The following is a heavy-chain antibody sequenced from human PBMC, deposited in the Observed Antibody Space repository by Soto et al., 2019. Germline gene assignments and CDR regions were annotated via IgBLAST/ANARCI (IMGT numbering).Heavy chain of an antibody. CDR2: ISAYNGNT. CDR3: ARVGGYCSSTSCTGVLYYYYGMDV. D-gene: IGHD2-2*01. CDR1: GYTFTSYG. V-gene: IGHV1-18*01. J-gene: IGHJ6*02. Sequence: QVQLVQSGAEVKKPGASVKVSCKASGYTFTSYGISWVRQAPGQGLDWMGWISAYNGNTNYAQKLQGRVTMTTDTPMSSADMELRSLRSDDTAVYYCARVGGYCSSTSCTGVLYYYYGMDVWGQGTTVTVSS.